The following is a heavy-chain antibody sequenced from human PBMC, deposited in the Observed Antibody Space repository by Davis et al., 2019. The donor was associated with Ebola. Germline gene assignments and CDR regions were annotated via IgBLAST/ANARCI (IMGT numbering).Heavy chain of an antibody. CDR1: GYTFNSYY. CDR2: INPSGGST. CDR3: ARGRGNYEYSGGDY. D-gene: IGHD2-21*01. Sequence: ASVKVSCKASGYTFNSYYVHWVRQAPGQGLEWMGIINPSGGSTTYAQKFQGRVTMTRDTSTRTVYMELSSLRSEDTAVYYCARGRGNYEYSGGDYWGQGTLVTVSS. V-gene: IGHV1-46*02. J-gene: IGHJ4*02.